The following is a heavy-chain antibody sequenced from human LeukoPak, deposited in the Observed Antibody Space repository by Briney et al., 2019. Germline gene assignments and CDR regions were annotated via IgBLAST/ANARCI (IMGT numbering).Heavy chain of an antibody. D-gene: IGHD6-19*01. V-gene: IGHV4-61*01. CDR3: ARKSVAVRDAFDI. J-gene: IGHJ3*02. Sequence: PSETLSLTCTVSGDSISSGNYYWSWIRQPPGKGLDWIGYIYYTGSTYYNPSLKSRVTISVDTSKNQFSLKLNSVTAADTAVYYCARKSVAVRDAFDIWGQGTMVTVSS. CDR2: IYYTGST. CDR1: GDSISSGNYY.